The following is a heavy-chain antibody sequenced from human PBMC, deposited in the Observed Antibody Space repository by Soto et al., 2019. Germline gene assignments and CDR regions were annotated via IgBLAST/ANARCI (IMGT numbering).Heavy chain of an antibody. Sequence: VQLVQSGAEVKKPGSSVKVSCKASGGTFSSYAISWVRQAPGQGLEWMGGIIPIFGTANYAQKFQGRVTITADESTSTAYMELSSLRSEDTAVYYCASKLHYGSGSYYNFDYWGQGTLVTVSS. J-gene: IGHJ4*02. D-gene: IGHD3-10*01. CDR1: GGTFSSYA. V-gene: IGHV1-69*01. CDR2: IIPIFGTA. CDR3: ASKLHYGSGSYYNFDY.